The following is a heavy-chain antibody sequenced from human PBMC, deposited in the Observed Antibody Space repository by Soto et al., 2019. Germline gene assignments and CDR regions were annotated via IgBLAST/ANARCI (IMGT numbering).Heavy chain of an antibody. CDR2: IYYSGSS. CDR3: ARSIDY. Sequence: TLSLSGAVYGGSFSGYYWSWIRQHPGKGLEWIGYIYYSGSSYYNPSLKSRVTISVDTSKNQFSLKLSSVTAADTAVYYCARSIDYRGQGTLVTVSS. CDR1: GGSFSGYY. V-gene: IGHV4-31*11. J-gene: IGHJ4*02.